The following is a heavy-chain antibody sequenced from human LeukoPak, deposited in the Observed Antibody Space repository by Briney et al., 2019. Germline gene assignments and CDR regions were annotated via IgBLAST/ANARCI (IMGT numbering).Heavy chain of an antibody. CDR3: ARAHDSSGYRYYYYYYSMDV. CDR2: MNPNSGNT. V-gene: IGHV1-8*01. CDR1: GYTLTSYD. Sequence: ASVKVSCKASGYTLTSYDINWVRQATGQGLEWMGWMNPNSGNTGYAQKFQGRVTMTRNNSISTAYMELSSLRSEDTAVYYCARAHDSSGYRYYYYYYSMDVWGKGTTVTVSS. D-gene: IGHD3-22*01. J-gene: IGHJ6*03.